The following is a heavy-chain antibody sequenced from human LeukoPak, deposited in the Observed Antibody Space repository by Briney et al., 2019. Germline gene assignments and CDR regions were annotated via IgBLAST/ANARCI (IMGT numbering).Heavy chain of an antibody. V-gene: IGHV4-34*01. CDR1: GGPFSGYY. Sequence: SETLSLTCAVYGGPFSGYYWSWIRQPPGKGLEWIGEINHSGSTNYNPSLKSRVTISVDTSKNQFSLKLSSVTAADTAVYYCARGQDHGSGCYCFDYWGQGTLVTVSS. CDR2: INHSGST. CDR3: ARGQDHGSGCYCFDY. J-gene: IGHJ4*02. D-gene: IGHD3-22*01.